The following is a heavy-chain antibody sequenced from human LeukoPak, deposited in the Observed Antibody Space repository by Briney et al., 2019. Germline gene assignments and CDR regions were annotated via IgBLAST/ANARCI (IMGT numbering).Heavy chain of an antibody. Sequence: GGSLRLSCAASGFTFSSYAMHWVRQAPGKGLEWVAVISYDGSNKYSADSVKGRFTISRDNSKNTLYLQMNSLRAEDTAVYYCARVRDDFWSGTLPTYYFDYWGQGTLVTVSS. J-gene: IGHJ4*02. CDR3: ARVRDDFWSGTLPTYYFDY. CDR1: GFTFSSYA. D-gene: IGHD3-3*01. V-gene: IGHV3-30*04. CDR2: ISYDGSNK.